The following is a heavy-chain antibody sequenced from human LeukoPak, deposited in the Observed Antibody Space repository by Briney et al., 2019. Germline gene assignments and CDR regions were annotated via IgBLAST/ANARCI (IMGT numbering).Heavy chain of an antibody. CDR3: ARVRDGYSTEGFDY. J-gene: IGHJ4*02. CDR1: GLSFTNYW. Sequence: PGGSLRLSCAASGLSFTNYWMHWVRQAPGEGLVWVSRINSDGTSTTYADSVKGRFTISRDNAKNTLYLQMKSLRVEDTAVYYCARVRDGYSTEGFDYWGQGTLVTVSS. CDR2: INSDGTST. D-gene: IGHD5-24*01. V-gene: IGHV3-74*01.